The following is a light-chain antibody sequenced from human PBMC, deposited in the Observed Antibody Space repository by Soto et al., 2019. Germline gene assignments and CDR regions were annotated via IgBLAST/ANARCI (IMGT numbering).Light chain of an antibody. J-gene: IGLJ2*01. CDR1: SSDVGGYNY. V-gene: IGLV2-8*01. Sequence: QSAPTQPPSASGSPGQSVTFSCTGTSSDVGGYNYVSWYQQYPGKAPKLMIYEVYKRHSGVPDRFSGSKSGNTASLTVSGRQPEDEADYYCSAYAGSSTWVFGGGTKLTVL. CDR2: EVY. CDR3: SAYAGSSTWV.